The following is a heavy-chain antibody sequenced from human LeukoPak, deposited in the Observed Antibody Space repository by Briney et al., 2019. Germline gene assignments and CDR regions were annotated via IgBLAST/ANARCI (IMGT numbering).Heavy chain of an antibody. CDR2: ISSSSIYI. CDR3: ARETNISDSSGYIRADVRRDDY. V-gene: IGHV3-21*01. CDR1: GFTFSSYS. J-gene: IGHJ4*02. Sequence: GGSLRLSCEASGFTFSSYSMNWVRQAPGKGLEWVSSISSSSIYIYYTDSVKGRFTISRDNAGNSLYLQMNSLRAEDTAVYYCARETNISDSSGYIRADVRRDDYWGQGTLVTVSS. D-gene: IGHD3-22*01.